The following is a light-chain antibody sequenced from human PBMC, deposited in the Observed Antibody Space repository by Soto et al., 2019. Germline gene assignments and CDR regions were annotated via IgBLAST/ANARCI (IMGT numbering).Light chain of an antibody. V-gene: IGKV3-11*01. Sequence: EIVLTQSPATPSLSPGERATLSCRASQNVSSYLAWYQQKPGQAPRLLIYDASNRAIGIPARFSGSGSGTDFTLTISSLQPEDFAVYFCQQRSNWPRLTFGGGTKVEI. J-gene: IGKJ4*01. CDR1: QNVSSY. CDR3: QQRSNWPRLT. CDR2: DAS.